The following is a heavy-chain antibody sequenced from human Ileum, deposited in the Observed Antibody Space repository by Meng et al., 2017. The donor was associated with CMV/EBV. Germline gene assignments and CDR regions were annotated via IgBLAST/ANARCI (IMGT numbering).Heavy chain of an antibody. CDR1: GYTFTSYY. J-gene: IGHJ6*02. D-gene: IGHD2-2*02. CDR3: ARDKVVVVPAAIPNYYYYYGMDV. V-gene: IGHV1-46*01. Sequence: ASVKVSCKASGYTFTSYYMHWVRQAPRQGLEWMGIINPSGGSTSYAQKFQGRVTMTRDTSTSTVYMELSSLRSEDTAVYYCARDKVVVVPAAIPNYYYYYGMDVWGQGTTVTVSS. CDR2: INPSGGST.